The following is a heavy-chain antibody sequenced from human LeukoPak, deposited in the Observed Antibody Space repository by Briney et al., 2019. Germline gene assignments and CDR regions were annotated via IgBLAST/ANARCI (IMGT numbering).Heavy chain of an antibody. CDR3: ASSGSYRFDY. Sequence: GGSLRLSCAASGFTFSSYSMNWVRQAPGKGLEWASHITASGTAMFYADSVKGRFTISRDNAKNSLYLQMNSLRDEDTAVYYCASSGSYRFDYWGQGTLVTVSS. CDR2: ITASGTAM. V-gene: IGHV3-48*02. D-gene: IGHD1-26*01. J-gene: IGHJ4*02. CDR1: GFTFSSYS.